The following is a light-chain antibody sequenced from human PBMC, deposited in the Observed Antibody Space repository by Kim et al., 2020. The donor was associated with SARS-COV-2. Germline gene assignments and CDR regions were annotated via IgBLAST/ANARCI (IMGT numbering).Light chain of an antibody. V-gene: IGLV3-1*01. CDR2: QHV. J-gene: IGLJ2*01. CDR1: KVGNKY. Sequence: SEIPGQTATLTCYGDKVGNKYAFWYKQEPGQSPMVVIYQHVKHPSGYPQRFSGSSHGNTATLTIGGTRPMDEADYYCQTWNSSTAIFGGGTQLTVL. CDR3: QTWNSSTAI.